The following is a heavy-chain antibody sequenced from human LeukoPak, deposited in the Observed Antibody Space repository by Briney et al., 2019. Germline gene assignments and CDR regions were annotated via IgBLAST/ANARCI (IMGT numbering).Heavy chain of an antibody. V-gene: IGHV3-33*08. D-gene: IGHD3-22*01. CDR1: EFSFSSYW. CDR3: SRGVAYDSSGYSDAFDI. CDR2: IWYDGSNK. J-gene: IGHJ3*02. Sequence: GGSLRLSCAASEFSFSSYWMHWVRQAPGKGLEWVAVIWYDGSNKYHADSVKGRFTISRDNSKNTLYLQMNSLRAEDTAVYYCSRGVAYDSSGYSDAFDIWGQGTMVTVSS.